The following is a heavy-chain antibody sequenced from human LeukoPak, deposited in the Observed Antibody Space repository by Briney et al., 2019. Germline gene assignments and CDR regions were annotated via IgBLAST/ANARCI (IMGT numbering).Heavy chain of an antibody. CDR3: ARSIGSSWTYNWFDP. CDR2: IYPGDSDT. V-gene: IGHV5-51*01. J-gene: IGHJ5*02. Sequence: GESLKISRKGSGYSFTSYWIGWVRQMPGKGLEWMGIIYPGDSDTRYSPSFQGQVTISADKSISTAYLQWSSLKASDTAMYYSARSIGSSWTYNWFDPWGQGTLVTVSS. D-gene: IGHD6-13*01. CDR1: GYSFTSYW.